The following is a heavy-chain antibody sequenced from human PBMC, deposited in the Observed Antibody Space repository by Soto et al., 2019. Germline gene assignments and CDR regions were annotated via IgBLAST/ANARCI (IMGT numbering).Heavy chain of an antibody. V-gene: IGHV3-23*01. J-gene: IGHJ3*01. CDR3: ARRVDYGDFVLDF. CDR2: ISGNGLNT. CDR1: GSTFSNHG. D-gene: IGHD4-17*01. Sequence: EVHLLESGGGLVQPGGSLRLSCAASGSTFSNHGMTWVRQAPGKGLECVSGISGNGLNTYYADSVKGRFTISRDNSRNRMYLQMNSLRVEDAALYYCARRVDYGDFVLDFSGQGTMVTVSS.